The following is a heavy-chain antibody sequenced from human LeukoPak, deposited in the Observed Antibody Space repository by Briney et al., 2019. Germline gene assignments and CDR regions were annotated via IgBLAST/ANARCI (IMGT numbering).Heavy chain of an antibody. D-gene: IGHD4-17*01. CDR3: AREGVQTTVDAFDI. V-gene: IGHV3-30*04. CDR2: ISHDGSDK. J-gene: IGHJ3*02. CDR1: GFTLKIYP. Sequence: RGSLRLSCAASGFTLKIYPMHWVRQAPGKGLESLSVISHDGSDKTNADSVKGRFIISRDNSKNTIYLQLNSLRPEDTAMYYCAREGVQTTVDAFDIWGLGTMVIVSS.